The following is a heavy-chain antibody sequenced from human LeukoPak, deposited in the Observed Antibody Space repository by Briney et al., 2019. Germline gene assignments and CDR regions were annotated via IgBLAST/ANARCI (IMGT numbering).Heavy chain of an antibody. CDR1: GFTFSTYG. CDR3: AKDRLIVGATSFDY. J-gene: IGHJ4*02. CDR2: ISYDGSNK. D-gene: IGHD1-26*01. Sequence: QPGRSLRLSCAASGFTFSTYGMHWVRQAPGKGLGWVAVISYDGSNKYYADFVKGRFTISRDNSKNTLYLQMNSLRAEDTAVYYCAKDRLIVGATSFDYWGQGTLVTVSS. V-gene: IGHV3-30*18.